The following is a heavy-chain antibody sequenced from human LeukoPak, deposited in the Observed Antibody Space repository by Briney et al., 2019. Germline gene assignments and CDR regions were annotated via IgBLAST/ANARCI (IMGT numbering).Heavy chain of an antibody. D-gene: IGHD3-16*02. V-gene: IGHV4-39*07. CDR3: ARGRTTYDYVWGSYRPPDY. Sequence: PSETLSLTCTVSGGSISSSSYYWGWIRQPPGKGLEWIGSIYYSGSTYYNPSLKSRVTISVDTSKKQFSLKLSSVTAADTAVYYCARGRTTYDYVWGSYRPPDYWGQGTLVTVSS. CDR2: IYYSGST. CDR1: GGSISSSSYY. J-gene: IGHJ4*02.